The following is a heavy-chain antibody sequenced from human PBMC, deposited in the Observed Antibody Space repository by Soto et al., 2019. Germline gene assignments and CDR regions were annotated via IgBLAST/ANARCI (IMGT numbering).Heavy chain of an antibody. CDR2: IDPSDSYT. CDR3: ARSLWSGSYYYYGMDV. V-gene: IGHV5-10-1*01. J-gene: IGHJ6*02. CDR1: GYSFTSYW. D-gene: IGHD3-3*01. Sequence: GESLKISCKGSGYSFTSYWISWVRQMPGKGLEWMGRIDPSDSYTNYSPSFQGHVTISADKSISTAYLQWSSLKASDTAMYYCARSLWSGSYYYYGMDVWGQGTTVTVSS.